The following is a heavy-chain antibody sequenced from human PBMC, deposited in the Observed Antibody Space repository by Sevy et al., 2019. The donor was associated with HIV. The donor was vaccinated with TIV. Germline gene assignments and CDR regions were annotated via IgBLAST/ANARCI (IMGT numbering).Heavy chain of an antibody. CDR1: GFTFSSYA. CDR2: ISYDGSNK. Sequence: GGSLRLSCAASGFTFSSYAMHWVRQAPGKGLEWVAVISYDGSNKYYADSVKGRFTISRDNSKNTLYLQMNSLRAEDTAVYYCARDDQRELPRGLDYWGQGTLVTVSS. CDR3: ARDDQRELPRGLDY. D-gene: IGHD1-26*01. J-gene: IGHJ4*02. V-gene: IGHV3-30-3*01.